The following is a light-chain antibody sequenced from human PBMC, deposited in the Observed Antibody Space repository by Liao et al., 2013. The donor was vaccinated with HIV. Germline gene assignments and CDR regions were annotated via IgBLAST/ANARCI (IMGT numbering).Light chain of an antibody. V-gene: IGLV3-1*01. CDR2: QDN. CDR3: QAWDRRTAGV. CDR1: YLGDKH. J-gene: IGLJ3*02. Sequence: SYELTQPPSVSVSPGQTATITCYGIYLGDKHVCWYQQRPGQSPVLLICQDNIRPSGIPERFSGSNSGNTATLTISGTQAMDEADYFCQAWDRRTAGVFGGGTKLTVL.